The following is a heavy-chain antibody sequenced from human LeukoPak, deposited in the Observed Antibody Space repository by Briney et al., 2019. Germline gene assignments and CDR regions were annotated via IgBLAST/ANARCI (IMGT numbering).Heavy chain of an antibody. D-gene: IGHD3-16*01. CDR2: IHYTGSS. CDR1: GDSISGGTYY. J-gene: IGHJ4*01. CDR3: ARARAYHTLSFDH. Sequence: SETLSLTCTVSGDSISGGTYYWGWIRQPPGKGLEWIANIHYTGSSYSAPSLKSRVIISVDPSKTQFSLILRSVTAADTAVYYCARARAYHTLSFDHWGHGSLVTVSS. V-gene: IGHV4-39*01.